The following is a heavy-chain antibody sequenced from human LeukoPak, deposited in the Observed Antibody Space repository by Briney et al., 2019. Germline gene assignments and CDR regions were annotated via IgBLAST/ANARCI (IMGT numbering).Heavy chain of an antibody. D-gene: IGHD3-16*02. CDR2: IKTDGIEK. Sequence: PGGSLRLSCAASGFTFSSHWMSWVRQAPGKGLEWVANIKTDGIEKYYVDSVKGRFTISRDNAKNSLYLQMNSLRVDDTAVYYCARELSNVWGSYRSRDAFDIWGQGTMVTVSS. J-gene: IGHJ3*02. CDR1: GFTFSSHW. CDR3: ARELSNVWGSYRSRDAFDI. V-gene: IGHV3-7*03.